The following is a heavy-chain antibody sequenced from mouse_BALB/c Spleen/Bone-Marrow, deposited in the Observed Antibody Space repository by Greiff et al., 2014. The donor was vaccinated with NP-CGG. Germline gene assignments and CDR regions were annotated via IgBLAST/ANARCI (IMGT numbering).Heavy chain of an antibody. CDR1: GYTFTSYW. Sequence: QVQLQQSGAELVRPGASVKLSCKASGYTFTSYWINWVKQRPGQGLEWIGNIYPSDSYTNYNQKFKDKATLTVDKSSSTAYMQLSSPTSEDSAVYFCTRAGNYGNYYATDYWGQGTSVTVSS. CDR2: IYPSDSYT. J-gene: IGHJ4*01. V-gene: IGHV1-69*02. D-gene: IGHD2-1*01. CDR3: TRAGNYGNYYATDY.